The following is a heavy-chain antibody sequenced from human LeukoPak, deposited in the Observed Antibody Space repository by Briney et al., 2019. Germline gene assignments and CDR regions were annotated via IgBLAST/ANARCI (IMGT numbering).Heavy chain of an antibody. CDR1: GFTVSSNY. Sequence: PGGSLRLSCAASGFTVSSNYMSWVRQAPGKGLEWVSVIYSGGSTYYADSVKGRFTISRDNSNNTLYLQVNSLRAEDTAVYYCARARGYGDYVDYWGQGTLVTVSS. V-gene: IGHV3-53*01. CDR3: ARARGYGDYVDY. D-gene: IGHD4-17*01. CDR2: IYSGGST. J-gene: IGHJ4*02.